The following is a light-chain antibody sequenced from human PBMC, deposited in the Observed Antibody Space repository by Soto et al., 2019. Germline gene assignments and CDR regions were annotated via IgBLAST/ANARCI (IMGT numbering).Light chain of an antibody. CDR3: QHLNTYPLT. Sequence: DIQLTQSPSFLSASVGDRVTITCRASQGISSFLAWYQQKPGKAPNLLISGASTLRTRVPSRFSGSGSGTEFTLTISSLQPEDFATYYCQHLNTYPLTFGGGTKVEI. CDR2: GAS. V-gene: IGKV1-9*01. CDR1: QGISSF. J-gene: IGKJ4*01.